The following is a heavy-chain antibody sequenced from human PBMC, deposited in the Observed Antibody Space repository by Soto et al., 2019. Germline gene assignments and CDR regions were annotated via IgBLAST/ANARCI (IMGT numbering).Heavy chain of an antibody. CDR2: INVGNGDT. Sequence: QVQLVQSGAEVKKPGASVKVACKASGYTFTSYAMQWVRQAPGQRLEWRGWINVGNGDTKNLQKFQGRVTITRDTAASTGYMELSSLRYEDTAVYYCARLWAHCSPSSGYEEGPIDYWGQGTPVTVTS. V-gene: IGHV1-3*01. CDR1: GYTFTSYA. D-gene: IGHD2-2*01. CDR3: ARLWAHCSPSSGYEEGPIDY. J-gene: IGHJ4*02.